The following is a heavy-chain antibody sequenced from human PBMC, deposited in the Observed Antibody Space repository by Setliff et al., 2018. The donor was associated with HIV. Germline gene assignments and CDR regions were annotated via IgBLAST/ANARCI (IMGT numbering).Heavy chain of an antibody. CDR3: AALGYSSTWNY. J-gene: IGHJ4*02. Sequence: GGSLRLSCAASGFTFDDYAMHWVRQVPGKGLEWVSLISWDGGSTYYSDSVKGRFTISRDNRKNSLFLQMNSLRAEDTAFYYCAALGYSSTWNYWGQGTLVTVSS. V-gene: IGHV3-43D*03. CDR2: ISWDGGST. D-gene: IGHD6-13*01. CDR1: GFTFDDYA.